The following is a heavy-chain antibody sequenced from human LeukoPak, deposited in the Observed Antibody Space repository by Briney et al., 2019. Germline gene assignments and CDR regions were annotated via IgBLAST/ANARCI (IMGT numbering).Heavy chain of an antibody. D-gene: IGHD6-19*01. CDR2: IYSGGST. CDR3: ARDLTVAGKSDY. Sequence: GGSLRLSCAASGFTVSTNYMSWVRQAPGKGLEWVSTIYSGGSTYYADSVKGRFTISRDNSKNTLYLQMNSLRAEDTAVYYCARDLTVAGKSDYWGQGTLVTVSS. J-gene: IGHJ4*02. CDR1: GFTVSTNY. V-gene: IGHV3-66*01.